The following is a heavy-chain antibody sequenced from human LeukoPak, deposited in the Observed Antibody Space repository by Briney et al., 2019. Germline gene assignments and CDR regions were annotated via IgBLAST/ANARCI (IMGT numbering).Heavy chain of an antibody. D-gene: IGHD3-10*01. CDR2: ISYDGSNK. CDR1: GLIFNRYW. V-gene: IGHV3-30-3*01. CDR3: ARTTTPHYYGSGSYALGY. Sequence: GGSLRLSCAASGLIFNRYWMHWVRQGPGKGLEWVAVISYDGSNKFYADSVKGRFTISRDNSKNTLYLQMSSLSAEDTAVYYCARTTTPHYYGSGSYALGYWGQGTLVTVPS. J-gene: IGHJ4*02.